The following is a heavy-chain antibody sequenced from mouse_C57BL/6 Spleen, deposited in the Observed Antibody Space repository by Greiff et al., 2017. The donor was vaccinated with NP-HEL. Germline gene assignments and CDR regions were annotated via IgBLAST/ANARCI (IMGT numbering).Heavy chain of an antibody. V-gene: IGHV1-82*01. CDR1: GYAFSSSW. D-gene: IGHD1-1*01. Sequence: QVQLQQSGPELVKPGASVKISCKASGYAFSSSWMNWVKQRPGKGLEWIGRIYPGDGDTNYNGKFKGKATLTADKSSSTAYMQLSSLTSEDSAVYFCARTTTVVPSMDYWGQGTSVTVSS. CDR3: ARTTTVVPSMDY. CDR2: IYPGDGDT. J-gene: IGHJ4*01.